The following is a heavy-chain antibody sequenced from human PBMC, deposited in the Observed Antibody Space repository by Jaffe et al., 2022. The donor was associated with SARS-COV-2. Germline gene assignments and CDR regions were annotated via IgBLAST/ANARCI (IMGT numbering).Heavy chain of an antibody. Sequence: EVQLVESGGGLVQPGGSLRLSCAASGFTFNSAMTWVRQAPGKGLEWVSFISGSGGTTHYADSVKGRFTISRDNSKNTLYLQMNSLRAEDTAIYYCATRQYGSTWTNTNRLDHWGQGTLVTVSS. J-gene: IGHJ4*02. V-gene: IGHV3-23*04. CDR2: ISGSGGTT. CDR1: GFTFNSA. D-gene: IGHD6-13*01. CDR3: ATRQYGSTWTNTNRLDH.